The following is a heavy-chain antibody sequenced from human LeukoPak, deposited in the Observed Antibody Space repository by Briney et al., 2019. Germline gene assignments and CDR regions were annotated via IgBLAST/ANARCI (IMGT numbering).Heavy chain of an antibody. J-gene: IGHJ4*02. Sequence: GGSLRLSCAASGFTFNSYAMNWVRQAPGKGLEWVSTMSGGGGSIYYADSVKGRFTTSRDNSQNTLYLQMNSLRAEDTAVYYCAKVKDFYDVLTGYYRYSHFDYWGQGTLVTVSS. CDR2: MSGGGGSI. CDR3: AKVKDFYDVLTGYYRYSHFDY. CDR1: GFTFNSYA. D-gene: IGHD3-9*01. V-gene: IGHV3-23*01.